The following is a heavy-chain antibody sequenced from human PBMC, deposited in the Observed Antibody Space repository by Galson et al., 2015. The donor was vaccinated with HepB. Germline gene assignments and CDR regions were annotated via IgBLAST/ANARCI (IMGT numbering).Heavy chain of an antibody. CDR1: GFTFSSYA. Sequence: SLRLSCAASGFTFSSYAMHWVRQAPGKGLEWVAVISYDGSNKYYADSVKGRFTISRDNSKNTLYLQMNSLRAEDTAVYYCARDRRIAAAHWYFDLWGRGTLVTVSS. CDR3: ARDRRIAAAHWYFDL. D-gene: IGHD6-13*01. V-gene: IGHV3-30-3*01. J-gene: IGHJ2*01. CDR2: ISYDGSNK.